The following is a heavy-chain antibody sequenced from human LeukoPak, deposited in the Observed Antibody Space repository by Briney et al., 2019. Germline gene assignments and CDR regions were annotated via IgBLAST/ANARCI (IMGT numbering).Heavy chain of an antibody. D-gene: IGHD3-9*01. J-gene: IGHJ4*02. V-gene: IGHV3-23*01. CDR2: ISGSGGNT. Sequence: GGSQRLSCAASGFTFSSYAMSWVRQAPGKGLEWVSGISGSGGNTYYADSVKGRFTISGDNSKNTLYLQMSSLRAEDTAVYYCAKEAVDYDILTGYYTTGYFDYWGQGTLVTVSS. CDR3: AKEAVDYDILTGYYTTGYFDY. CDR1: GFTFSSYA.